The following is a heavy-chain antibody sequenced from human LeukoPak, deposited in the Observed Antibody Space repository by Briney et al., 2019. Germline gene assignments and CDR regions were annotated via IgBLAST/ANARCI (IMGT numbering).Heavy chain of an antibody. CDR2: INHSGST. J-gene: IGHJ3*02. Sequence: SETLSLTCAVYGGSFSGYYWSWIRQPPGKGLEWVGEINHSGSTNYNPSLKSRVTISVDTSKNQFSLKLSSVTAADTAVYYCAREDSRTFDIWGQGTMVTVSS. CDR1: GGSFSGYY. CDR3: AREDSRTFDI. D-gene: IGHD6-13*01. V-gene: IGHV4-34*01.